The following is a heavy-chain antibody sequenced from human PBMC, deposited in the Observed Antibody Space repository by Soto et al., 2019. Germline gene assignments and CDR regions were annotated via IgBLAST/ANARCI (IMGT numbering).Heavy chain of an antibody. CDR1: GGTFSSYS. Sequence: QLQLLQSGAEVKKPGSSVKVSCKASGGTFSSYSINWVRQPPGQGLEWMGEIIPIFGTATYAQKFQGRGTITADESTSTAYMEQSSLRSKDTAVYYCARDGRRHSGGIDSWGQGTLVTVSS. V-gene: IGHV1-69*01. D-gene: IGHD3-16*01. J-gene: IGHJ4*02. CDR2: IIPIFGTA. CDR3: ARDGRRHSGGIDS.